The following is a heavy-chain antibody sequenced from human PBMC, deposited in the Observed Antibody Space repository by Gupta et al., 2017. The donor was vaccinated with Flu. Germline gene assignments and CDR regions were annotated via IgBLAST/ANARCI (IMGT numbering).Heavy chain of an antibody. Sequence: SGNNWSWIRHAAGKGLEVIGYVYYTGTTNYNPSVKSRGNSSVDTPKNPFYLNLTSVTAGDTAVDYGARDGPVGSYWYPLDFWGQGALVTVSS. CDR3: ARDGPVGSYWYPLDF. J-gene: IGHJ4*02. CDR2: VYYTGTT. CDR1: SGNN. D-gene: IGHD1-26*01. V-gene: IGHV4-59*12.